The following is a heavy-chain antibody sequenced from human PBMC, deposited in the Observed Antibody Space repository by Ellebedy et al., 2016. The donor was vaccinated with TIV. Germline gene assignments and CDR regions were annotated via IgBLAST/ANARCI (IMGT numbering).Heavy chain of an antibody. D-gene: IGHD4-17*01. V-gene: IGHV3-7*01. J-gene: IGHJ5*01. Sequence: PGGSLRLSCAASGFSFRSYWMAWVRQTPGKGLEWVANIYQDGSQKYYVDSVAGRFTISRDNAKNSLYLKMNSLRAEDTAVYYCARRGSYGDYAVQVNNWFDSWGQGTLVTVSS. CDR1: GFSFRSYW. CDR3: ARRGSYGDYAVQVNNWFDS. CDR2: IYQDGSQK.